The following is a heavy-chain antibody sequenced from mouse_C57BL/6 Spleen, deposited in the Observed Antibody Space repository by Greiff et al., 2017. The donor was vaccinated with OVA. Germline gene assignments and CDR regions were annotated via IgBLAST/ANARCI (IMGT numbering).Heavy chain of an antibody. D-gene: IGHD1-1*01. J-gene: IGHJ2*01. CDR1: GYTFTSYW. V-gene: IGHV1-50*01. CDR2: IDPSDSYT. CDR3: ARYDTTVVAPYYFDY. Sequence: VQLQQPGAELVKPGASVKLSCKASGYTFTSYWMQWVKQRPGQGLEWIGEIDPSDSYTNYNQKFKGKATLTVDTSSSTAYMQLSSLTSEDSAVYYCARYDTTVVAPYYFDYWGQGTTLTVSS.